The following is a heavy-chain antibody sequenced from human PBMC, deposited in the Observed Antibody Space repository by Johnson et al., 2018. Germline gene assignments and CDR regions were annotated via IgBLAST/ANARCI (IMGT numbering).Heavy chain of an antibody. D-gene: IGHD2-2*01. V-gene: IGHV4-59*01. Sequence: QVQLQESGPGLVKPSETLSLTCTVSGGSISSYYWSWIRQPPGKGLEWIGYISYSGSTNYNPSLKSRVTISVDTSKNQFSLKLSSVTAADTAVYYCARVVPAAIYYYDMDVWGKGTTVTVSS. CDR2: ISYSGST. J-gene: IGHJ6*03. CDR3: ARVVPAAIYYYDMDV. CDR1: GGSISSYY.